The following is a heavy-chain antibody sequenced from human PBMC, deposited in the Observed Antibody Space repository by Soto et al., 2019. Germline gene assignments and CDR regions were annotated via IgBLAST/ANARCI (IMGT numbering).Heavy chain of an antibody. V-gene: IGHV3-30*18. CDR1: GFTFSSYG. J-gene: IGHJ4*02. CDR3: AKGASPNYYFDY. CDR2: ISYDGSNK. Sequence: QVQLVESGGGVVQPGRSLRLSCAASGFTFSSYGMHWVRQAPGKGLEWVAVISYDGSNKYYADSVKGRFTISRDNSKNTLYLQMNRLRAEDTAVYYCAKGASPNYYFDYWGQGTLVTVSS.